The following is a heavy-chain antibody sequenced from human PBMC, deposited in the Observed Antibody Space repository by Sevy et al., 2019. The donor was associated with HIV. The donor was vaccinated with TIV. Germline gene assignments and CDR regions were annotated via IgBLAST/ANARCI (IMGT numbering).Heavy chain of an antibody. CDR3: ARGGIAAAGTGDY. CDR1: GFTVSSNY. D-gene: IGHD6-13*01. V-gene: IGHV3-53*01. CDR2: IYSGGST. J-gene: IGHJ4*02. Sequence: GGSLRLSCAASGFTVSSNYMSWVRQAPGKGLEWVSVIYSGGSTYYADSVKGRFTISRDNSKNTLYLQMNSLRAEDTAVYYCARGGIAAAGTGDYWGQGTLVTVSS.